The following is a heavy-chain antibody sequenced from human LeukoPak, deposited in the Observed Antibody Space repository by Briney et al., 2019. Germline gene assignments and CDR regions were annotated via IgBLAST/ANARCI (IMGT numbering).Heavy chain of an antibody. J-gene: IGHJ3*02. Sequence: SVKVSCKASGGTFSSYATSWVRQAPGQGLEWMGRIIPILGIANYAQKFQGRVTITADKSTSTAYMELSSLRSEDTAVYYCARGLAGYDILTDSRRGAFDIWGQGTMVTVSS. CDR2: IIPILGIA. CDR3: ARGLAGYDILTDSRRGAFDI. V-gene: IGHV1-69*04. D-gene: IGHD3-9*01. CDR1: GGTFSSYA.